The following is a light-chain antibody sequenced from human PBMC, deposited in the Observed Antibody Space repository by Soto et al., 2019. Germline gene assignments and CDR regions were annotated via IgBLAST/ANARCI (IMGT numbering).Light chain of an antibody. CDR1: QSVSSN. J-gene: IGKJ1*01. V-gene: IGKV3-15*01. Sequence: EIVMTQSPATLSVSPGERATLSCRASQSVSSNLAWYQQKPGQAPRLLIYGASTRATGIQARFSGSGSGTEFTLTIRSLEPEDFAVYYCQQYGDSPRTFGQGTKVDI. CDR3: QQYGDSPRT. CDR2: GAS.